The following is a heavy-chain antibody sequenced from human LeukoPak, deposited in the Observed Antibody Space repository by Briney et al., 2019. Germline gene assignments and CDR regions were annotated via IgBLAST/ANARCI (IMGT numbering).Heavy chain of an antibody. CDR3: ARDGVGTEPAANYYYGMDV. CDR2: ISYDGSNK. D-gene: IGHD2-2*01. Sequence: GRSLRLSCAASGFTFSSYAMHWVRQAPGKGLEWVAVISYDGSNKYYADSVKGRSTISRDNSKNTLYLQMNSLRAEDTAVYYCARDGVGTEPAANYYYGMDVWGQGTTVTVSS. V-gene: IGHV3-30-3*01. CDR1: GFTFSSYA. J-gene: IGHJ6*02.